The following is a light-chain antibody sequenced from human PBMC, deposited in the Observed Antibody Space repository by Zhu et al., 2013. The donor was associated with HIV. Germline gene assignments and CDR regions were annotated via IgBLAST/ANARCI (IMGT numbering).Light chain of an antibody. CDR2: GAS. V-gene: IGKV3-20*01. CDR3: QQYGRSPLT. Sequence: EIVMTQSPATLSVSPGERATLSCRASQTVRSYLAWYQQRPGQAPRLLIYGASTRATGVPARFSGSGSGTDFTLTISRLEPEDFAVYYCQQYGRSPLTFGGGTTVEIK. J-gene: IGKJ4*01. CDR1: QTVRSY.